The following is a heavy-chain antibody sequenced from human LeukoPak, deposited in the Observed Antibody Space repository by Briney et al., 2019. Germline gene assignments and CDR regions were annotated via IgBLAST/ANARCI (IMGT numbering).Heavy chain of an antibody. CDR1: GYTFTSYD. Sequence: GASVKVSCKASGYTFTSYDINWARQATGQGLEWMGWMNPNSGNTGYAQKFQGRVTMTRNTSISTAYMELSSLRSEDTAVYYCITMVRGESDFDYWGQGTLVTVSS. CDR2: MNPNSGNT. D-gene: IGHD3-10*01. V-gene: IGHV1-8*01. J-gene: IGHJ4*02. CDR3: ITMVRGESDFDY.